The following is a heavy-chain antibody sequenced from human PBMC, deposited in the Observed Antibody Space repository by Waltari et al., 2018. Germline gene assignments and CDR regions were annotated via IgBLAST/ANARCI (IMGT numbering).Heavy chain of an antibody. D-gene: IGHD2-21*01. V-gene: IGHV3-7*01. J-gene: IGHJ6*02. CDR3: ARGINVGMDV. Sequence: EVQLVESGGGLVQRGGSLRLSCAASGFIFSSYWMTWVRQAPGMGLEWVANIKQEGSATYYIDSVEGRFTVSRDNANKSLFLQMNSLRADDTAVYYCARGINVGMDVWGQGTTVTVSS. CDR2: IKQEGSAT. CDR1: GFIFSSYW.